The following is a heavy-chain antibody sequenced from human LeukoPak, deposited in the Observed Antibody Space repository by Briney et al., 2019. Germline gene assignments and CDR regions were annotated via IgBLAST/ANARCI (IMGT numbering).Heavy chain of an antibody. CDR3: VSQYFDF. J-gene: IGHJ4*02. CDR1: GFTFSNAR. CDR2: IKTKTDGGTT. Sequence: GGSLRLSCTASGFTFSNARINWVRQAPGKGLEWVARIKTKTDGGTTDYAAPVKGRFTISRDDSKNTVYLQMNGLKTEDTAVYYCVSQYFDFWGQGTLVTVSS. V-gene: IGHV3-15*01.